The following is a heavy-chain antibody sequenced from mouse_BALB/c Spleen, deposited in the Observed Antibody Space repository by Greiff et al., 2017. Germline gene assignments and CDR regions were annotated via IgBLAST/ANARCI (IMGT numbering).Heavy chain of an antibody. CDR2: IYPGRGST. D-gene: IGHD1-1*01. CDR1: GYNFTSYW. J-gene: IGHJ2*01. V-gene: IGHV1-55*01. Sequence: QVQLQQPGAELVKPGTSVKLSCKASGYNFTSYWINWVKLRPGQGLEWIGDIYPGRGSTNYNEKFKSKATLTVDTSSSTAYMQLSSLASEDSALYYCARATVVGYFDYWGQGTTLTVAS. CDR3: ARATVVGYFDY.